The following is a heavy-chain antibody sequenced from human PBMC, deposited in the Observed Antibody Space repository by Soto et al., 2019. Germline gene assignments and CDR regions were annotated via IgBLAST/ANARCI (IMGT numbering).Heavy chain of an antibody. CDR3: ARVGIYPIFRVVTPYNWFDP. J-gene: IGHJ5*02. CDR1: GGSISSYY. D-gene: IGHD3-3*01. CDR2: IYYSGST. Sequence: AETLSLTCTGSGGSISSYYWSWIRQPPGKGLEWIGYIYYSGSTNYNPSLKSRVTISVDTSKNQFSLKLSYVTAADTAVYYCARVGIYPIFRVVTPYNWFDPWGQGTPAPVYS. V-gene: IGHV4-59*01.